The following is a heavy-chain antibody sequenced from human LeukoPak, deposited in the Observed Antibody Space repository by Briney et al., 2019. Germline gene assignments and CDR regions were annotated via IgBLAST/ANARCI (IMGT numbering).Heavy chain of an antibody. CDR1: GFTFSNHI. CDR3: ARDAYHSGDLDQ. J-gene: IGHJ4*02. V-gene: IGHV3-30*02. CDR2: IRSDGTNR. D-gene: IGHD3/OR15-3a*01. Sequence: GGSLRLSCAASGFTFSNHIMHWVRQAPGKGLEWVSFIRSDGTNRHYVDSVKGRFTISRDNPNNMLYLQMNSLKFDDTAVYYCARDAYHSGDLDQWGEGTLVIVSS.